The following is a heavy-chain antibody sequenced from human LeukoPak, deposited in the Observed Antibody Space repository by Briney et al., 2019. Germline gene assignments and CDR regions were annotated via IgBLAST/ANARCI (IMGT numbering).Heavy chain of an antibody. CDR1: GGSFSGYY. V-gene: IGHV4-34*01. D-gene: IGHD5-12*01. CDR2: INHSGST. CDR3: AKGSGYEAQYYYYYMDV. Sequence: SETLSLTCAVYGGSFSGYYWIWIRQPPGKGLEWIGEINHSGSTNYNPSLKSRITISVDTSKNQFSLKLSSVTAADTAVYYCAKGSGYEAQYYYYYMDVWGKGTTVTISS. J-gene: IGHJ6*03.